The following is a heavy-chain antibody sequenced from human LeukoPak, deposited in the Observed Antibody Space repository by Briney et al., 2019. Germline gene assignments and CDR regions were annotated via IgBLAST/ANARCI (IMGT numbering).Heavy chain of an antibody. CDR1: GGSISSSY. CDR2: IYYSGST. V-gene: IGHV4-59*01. Sequence: SETLSLTCTVSGGSISSSYWSWIRQPPGKGLEWIGYIYYSGSTNYNPSLKSRVTISVDTSKDQFSLKLSSVIAADTAVYACARALGIAAAGIWFDPWGQGTLVTVSS. CDR3: ARALGIAAAGIWFDP. D-gene: IGHD6-13*01. J-gene: IGHJ5*02.